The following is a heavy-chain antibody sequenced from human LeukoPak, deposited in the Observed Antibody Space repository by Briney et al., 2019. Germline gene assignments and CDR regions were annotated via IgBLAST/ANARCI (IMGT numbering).Heavy chain of an antibody. J-gene: IGHJ5*02. CDR1: GGSISTSNYY. CDR3: ARQDKSITIFGVVIGVLDP. CDR2: INCSGSN. Sequence: SETLSLTCTVSGGSISTSNYYWGRLRQPKGKGLEGIVTINCSGSNYHNPTLESPITISADKDKNPVSLNLRSVTAADTAVYYCARQDKSITIFGVVIGVLDPWGQGTLVTGSS. D-gene: IGHD3-3*01. V-gene: IGHV4-39*07.